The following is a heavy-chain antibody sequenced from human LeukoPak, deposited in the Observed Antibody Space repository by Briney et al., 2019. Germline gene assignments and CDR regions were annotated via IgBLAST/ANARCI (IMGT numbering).Heavy chain of an antibody. V-gene: IGHV4-61*02. Sequence: SQTLSLTCTVSGGSISSGSYYWSWIRQPAGKGLEWIGRIYTSGSTNYNPSLKSRVTISVDTSKNQFSPKLSSVTAADTAVYYCARDPDGDYAYFDYWGQGTLVTVSS. J-gene: IGHJ4*02. CDR1: GGSISSGSYY. D-gene: IGHD4-17*01. CDR3: ARDPDGDYAYFDY. CDR2: IYTSGST.